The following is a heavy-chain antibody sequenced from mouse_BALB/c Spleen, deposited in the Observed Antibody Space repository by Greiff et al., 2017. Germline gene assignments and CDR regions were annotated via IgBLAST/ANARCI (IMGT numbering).Heavy chain of an antibody. Sequence: EVNVVESGGGLVQPGGSLKLSCAASGFTFSSYTMSWVRQTPEKRLEWVAYISNGGGSTYYPDTVKGRFTISRDNAKNTLYLQMSSLKSEDTAMYYCARHGGYGAMDYWGQGTSVTVSS. V-gene: IGHV5-12-2*01. CDR2: ISNGGGST. CDR1: GFTFSSYT. D-gene: IGHD1-2*01. J-gene: IGHJ4*01. CDR3: ARHGGYGAMDY.